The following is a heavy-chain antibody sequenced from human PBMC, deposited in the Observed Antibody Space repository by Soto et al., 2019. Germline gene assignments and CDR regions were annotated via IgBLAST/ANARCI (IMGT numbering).Heavy chain of an antibody. CDR3: ARTIPSVSCHAAFDY. J-gene: IGHJ4*02. CDR1: GGTFSSYT. D-gene: IGHD3-3*01. CDR2: IIPILGIA. Sequence: QVQLVQSGAEVKKPGSSVKVSCKASGGTFSSYTISWVRQAPGQGLEWMGRIIPILGIANYAQKFQGRVTITAYKSTRTAYMELRSLRPEHTAVYYCARTIPSVSCHAAFDYSGQGTLVTVS. V-gene: IGHV1-69*02.